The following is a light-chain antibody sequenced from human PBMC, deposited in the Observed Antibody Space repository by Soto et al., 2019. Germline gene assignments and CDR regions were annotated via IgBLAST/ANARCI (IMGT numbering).Light chain of an antibody. J-gene: IGKJ2*01. Sequence: EIVLTQSPATLYFSPGPIATLSCRASHSVGSYLAWYQQKPGQSPRLLIYDASNRATGIPARFSGSGSGTDFTLTISSLARVDFAVYDSQQRHNWLRAIFGQGTKLEIK. CDR2: DAS. V-gene: IGKV3-11*01. CDR1: HSVGSY. CDR3: QQRHNWLRAI.